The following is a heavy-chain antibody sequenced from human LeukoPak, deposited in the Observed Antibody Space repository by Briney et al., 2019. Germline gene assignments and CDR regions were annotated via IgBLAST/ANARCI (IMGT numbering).Heavy chain of an antibody. Sequence: GRSLRLSCAVSGFTFDDYAMHWVRQAPGKGLEWVSAISWNSGSIGYADSVKGRFTISRDNAKNSLYLQMNSLRVEDTALYYCAKDYGSGSGFDYWGQGTLVTVSS. D-gene: IGHD3-10*01. V-gene: IGHV3-9*01. CDR3: AKDYGSGSGFDY. J-gene: IGHJ4*02. CDR2: ISWNSGSI. CDR1: GFTFDDYA.